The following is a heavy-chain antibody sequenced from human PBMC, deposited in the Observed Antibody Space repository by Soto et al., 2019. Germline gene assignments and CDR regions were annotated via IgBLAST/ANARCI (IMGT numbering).Heavy chain of an antibody. J-gene: IGHJ6*04. CDR2: INPNSGGT. V-gene: IGHV1-2*04. CDR3: ATGEGVRFDYFGMDV. D-gene: IGHD7-27*01. Sequence: ASVKVSCKASGYTFTGYYMHWVRQAPGQGLEWMGWINPNSGGTNYAQKFQGWVTMTRDTSISTAYMELSRLRSDDTAVYYCATGEGVRFDYFGMDVWGKGTTVTVSS. CDR1: GYTFTGYY.